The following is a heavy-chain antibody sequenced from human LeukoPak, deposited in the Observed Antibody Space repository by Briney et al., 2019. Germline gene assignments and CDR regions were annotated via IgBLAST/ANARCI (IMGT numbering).Heavy chain of an antibody. CDR2: IRYDGSNI. CDR1: GYIFNVYG. V-gene: IGHV3-30*02. CDR3: AKEPQPYYEENYFDH. J-gene: IGHJ4*02. Sequence: PGGSLRLSCEASGYIFNVYGVHCVRQTPGKGVEGAAFIRYDGSNIYYADPVKGRFTISRDNSKTTVHLQMDSMRPEDTAVYFCAKEPQPYYEENYFDHWGQGTLVTVS. D-gene: IGHD3-16*01.